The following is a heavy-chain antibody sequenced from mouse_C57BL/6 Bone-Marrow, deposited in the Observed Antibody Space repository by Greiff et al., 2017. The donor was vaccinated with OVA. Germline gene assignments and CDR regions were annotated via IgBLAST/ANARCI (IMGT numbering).Heavy chain of an antibody. V-gene: IGHV1-55*01. Sequence: QVQLQQPGAELVKPGASVKMSCKASGYTFTSYWITWVKQRPGQGLEWIGDIYPGSGSTNYNAKFKSKATLTVDTSSITASMQLSSLTSEYSAVYYCANLPFDYWGQGTTLTVSS. D-gene: IGHD2-1*01. J-gene: IGHJ2*01. CDR3: ANLPFDY. CDR2: IYPGSGST. CDR1: GYTFTSYW.